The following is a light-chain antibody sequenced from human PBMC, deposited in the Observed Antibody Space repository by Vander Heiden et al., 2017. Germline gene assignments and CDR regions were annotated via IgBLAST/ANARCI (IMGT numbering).Light chain of an antibody. CDR2: DAD. J-gene: IGKJ4*01. V-gene: IGKV1-39*01. CDR1: QNIDYC. Sequence: DSQMTQSPSSLSGSGGDTITITWRASQNIDYCLNCYQQKPGKAPTLLLYDADTLQSGVPSRFSGRGSPTAFTLTISRLHPADFATTYCQQGDSTLETFGGGTKVEI. CDR3: QQGDSTLET.